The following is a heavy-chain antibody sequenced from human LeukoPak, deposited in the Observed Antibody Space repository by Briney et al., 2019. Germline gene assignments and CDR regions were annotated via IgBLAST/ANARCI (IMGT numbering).Heavy chain of an antibody. CDR3: ASVDTAMVGDAFDI. Sequence: SETLSLTCTVSGGSISSSSYYWGWIRQPPGKGLEWIGSIYYSGSTYYNPSLKSRVTISVDTSKNQFSLKLSSVTAADTAVYYCASVDTAMVGDAFDIWGQGTMVTVSS. D-gene: IGHD5-18*01. CDR1: GGSISSSSYY. J-gene: IGHJ3*02. V-gene: IGHV4-39*01. CDR2: IYYSGST.